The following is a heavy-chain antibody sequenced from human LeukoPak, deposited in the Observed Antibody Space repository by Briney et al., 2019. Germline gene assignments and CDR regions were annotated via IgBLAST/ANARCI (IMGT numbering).Heavy chain of an antibody. CDR1: GFTFSSYG. Sequence: GGSLRLSCAASGFTFSSYGMHWVRQAPGKGLEWVAVIWYDGSNKYYADSVKGRFTISRDNSKNTLYLQMNSLRAEDTAVYYCARDLVYRGYELGMVFDPWGQGTLVTVSS. V-gene: IGHV3-33*01. CDR2: IWYDGSNK. D-gene: IGHD5-12*01. J-gene: IGHJ5*02. CDR3: ARDLVYRGYELGMVFDP.